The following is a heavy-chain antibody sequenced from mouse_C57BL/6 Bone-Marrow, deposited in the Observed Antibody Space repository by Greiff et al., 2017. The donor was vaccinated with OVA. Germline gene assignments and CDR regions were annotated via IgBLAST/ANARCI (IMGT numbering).Heavy chain of an antibody. Sequence: EVMLVESGGDLVKPGGSLKLSCAASGFTFSSYGMSWVRPTPDKRLEWVATISSGGSYTYYPDSVKGRFTISRDNAKNTLYLQMSSLKSEDTAMYYCARPTTGFAYWGQGTLVTVSA. CDR2: ISSGGSYT. V-gene: IGHV5-6*01. D-gene: IGHD2-12*01. CDR1: GFTFSSYG. CDR3: ARPTTGFAY. J-gene: IGHJ3*01.